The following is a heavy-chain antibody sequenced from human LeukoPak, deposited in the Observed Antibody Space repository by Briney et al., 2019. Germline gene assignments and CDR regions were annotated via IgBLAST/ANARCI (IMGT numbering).Heavy chain of an antibody. CDR2: IIPIFGTA. CDR3: ARKRYSSSWSHRENWFDP. J-gene: IGHJ5*02. CDR1: GGTFSSYA. V-gene: IGHV1-69*13. Sequence: SVTVSCTASGGTFSSYAISWVRQAPGQGLEWMGGIIPIFGTANYAQKFQGRVTITADESTSTAYMELSSLRSEDTAVYYCARKRYSSSWSHRENWFDPWGQGTLVTVSS. D-gene: IGHD6-13*01.